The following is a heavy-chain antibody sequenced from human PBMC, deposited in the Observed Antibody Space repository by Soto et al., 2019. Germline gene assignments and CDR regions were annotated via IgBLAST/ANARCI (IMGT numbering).Heavy chain of an antibody. CDR1: DFTCSSYG. V-gene: IGHV3-30*18. Sequence: QVQLVESGGGVVQPGRSLTLSCAASDFTCSSYGIHWVRQAPGKGLEWVAVISYDGSNKQYGDSVKGRFTMSRDNSKNTVHLQMNSLRVEDTAVYYCAKDAYYHDSSGYYVFDYRGQGTLVTVSS. J-gene: IGHJ4*02. D-gene: IGHD3-22*01. CDR3: AKDAYYHDSSGYYVFDY. CDR2: ISYDGSNK.